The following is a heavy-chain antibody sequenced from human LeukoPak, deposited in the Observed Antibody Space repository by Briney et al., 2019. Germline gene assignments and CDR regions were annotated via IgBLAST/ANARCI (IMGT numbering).Heavy chain of an antibody. Sequence: GGSLRLSCAASGFTVSSNYMSWVRQAPGKGLEWVSVIYSGGSTYYADSVKGRFTISRHNSKNTLYLQMKSLRDEDTAIYYCARDYGDLPARVPYFDYWGQGTLVTVSS. CDR2: IYSGGST. D-gene: IGHD4-17*01. CDR1: GFTVSSNY. CDR3: ARDYGDLPARVPYFDY. V-gene: IGHV3-53*01. J-gene: IGHJ4*02.